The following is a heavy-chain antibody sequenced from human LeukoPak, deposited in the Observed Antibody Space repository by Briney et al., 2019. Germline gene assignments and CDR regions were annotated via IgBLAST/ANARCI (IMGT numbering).Heavy chain of an antibody. Sequence: SETLPLTCAVYVGSFSGYYWSWIRQPPGKGLEWIGEINHSGSTNYNPSLKSRVTISVDTSKNQFSLKLSSVTAADTAVYYCARGLSNSRRTLLGLDYWGQGTLVTVSS. CDR3: ARGLSNSRRTLLGLDY. CDR1: VGSFSGYY. J-gene: IGHJ4*02. D-gene: IGHD3-16*01. V-gene: IGHV4-34*01. CDR2: INHSGST.